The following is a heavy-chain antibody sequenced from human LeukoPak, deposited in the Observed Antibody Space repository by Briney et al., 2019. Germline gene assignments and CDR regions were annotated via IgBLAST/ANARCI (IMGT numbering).Heavy chain of an antibody. D-gene: IGHD1-14*01. V-gene: IGHV1-46*01. J-gene: IGHJ6*02. Sequence: ASVKVSCKASGYTFTSYYMHWVRQAPGQGLEWMGIINPSGGSTSYAQKFQGRVTMTRDTPTSTVYMELSSLRSEDTAVYYCARDRDNNYYYYGMDVWGQGTTVTVSS. CDR1: GYTFTSYY. CDR3: ARDRDNNYYYYGMDV. CDR2: INPSGGST.